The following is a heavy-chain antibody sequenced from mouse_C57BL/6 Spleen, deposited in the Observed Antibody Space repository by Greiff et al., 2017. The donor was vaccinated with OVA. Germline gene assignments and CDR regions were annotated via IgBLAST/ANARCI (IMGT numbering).Heavy chain of an antibody. V-gene: IGHV1-15*01. Sequence: QVQLKESGAELVRPGASVTLSCKASGYTFTDYEMHWVKQTPVHGLEWIGAIDPETGGTAYNQKFKGKAILTADKSSSTAYMELRSLTSEDSAVYYCTRCDTYYSNLPWLAYWGQGTLVTVSA. CDR3: TRCDTYYSNLPWLAY. D-gene: IGHD2-5*01. CDR1: GYTFTDYE. CDR2: IDPETGGT. J-gene: IGHJ3*01.